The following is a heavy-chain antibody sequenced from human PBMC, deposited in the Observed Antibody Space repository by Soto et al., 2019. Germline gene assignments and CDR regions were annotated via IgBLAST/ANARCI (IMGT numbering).Heavy chain of an antibody. CDR1: GFTFSSSA. V-gene: IGHV3-23*01. CDR2: ISGGGSVT. Sequence: PGGSLRLSCAASGFTFSSSAMTWVRQASGRGLEWVPAISGGGSVTYYTDSVKGRFTISRDNSKNTLYLQMNSLRAEDTAVYYCTRNTSGRQGSAFDIWGQGTMVTVSS. J-gene: IGHJ3*02. CDR3: TRNTSGRQGSAFDI. D-gene: IGHD6-19*01.